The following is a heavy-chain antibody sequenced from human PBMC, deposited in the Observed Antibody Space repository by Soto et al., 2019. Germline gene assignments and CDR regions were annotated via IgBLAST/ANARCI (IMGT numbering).Heavy chain of an antibody. J-gene: IGHJ5*02. CDR1: GFTFNTYG. CDR3: ARPLAVAAGWFDP. Sequence: GVSLRLSYAASGFTFNTYGMHWVRQAPGKGLEWVAVISYDGSNEYYADSVKGRFTISRDNSKKTVFLQMKSLRGEDTAVYYCARPLAVAAGWFDPWGQGTLVPVSS. D-gene: IGHD6-19*01. CDR2: ISYDGSNE. V-gene: IGHV3-30*03.